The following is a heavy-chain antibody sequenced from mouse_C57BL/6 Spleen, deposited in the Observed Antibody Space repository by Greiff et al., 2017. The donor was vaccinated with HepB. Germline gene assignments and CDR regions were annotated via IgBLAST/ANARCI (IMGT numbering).Heavy chain of an antibody. CDR2: INPNNGGT. J-gene: IGHJ1*03. CDR1: GYTFTDYY. CDR3: ARRLLRLSYWYFDV. V-gene: IGHV1-26*01. Sequence: VQLQQSGPELVKPGASVKISCKASGYTFTDYYMNWVKQSHGKSLEWIGDINPNNGGTSYNQKFKGKATLTVDKSSSTAYMELRSLTSEDSAVYYSARRLLRLSYWYFDVWGTGTTVTVSS. D-gene: IGHD1-2*01.